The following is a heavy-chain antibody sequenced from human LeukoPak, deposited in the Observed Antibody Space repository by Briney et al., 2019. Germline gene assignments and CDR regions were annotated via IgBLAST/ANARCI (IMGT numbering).Heavy chain of an antibody. D-gene: IGHD5-24*01. V-gene: IGHV1-2*06. Sequence: VASVKVSCKASGYTFTGYYMHWVRQAPGQGLEWMGRINPNSGGTNYAQKFQGRVTMTRDTSISTAYMELSRLRSDDTAVYYCARGRWLQLAADWFDPWGQGTLVTVSS. J-gene: IGHJ5*02. CDR3: ARGRWLQLAADWFDP. CDR1: GYTFTGYY. CDR2: INPNSGGT.